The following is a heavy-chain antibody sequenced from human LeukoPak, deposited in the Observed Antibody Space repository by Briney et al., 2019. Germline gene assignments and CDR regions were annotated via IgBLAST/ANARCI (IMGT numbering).Heavy chain of an antibody. V-gene: IGHV3-30*18. D-gene: IGHD3/OR15-3a*01. CDR3: AKDNPSDSQY. J-gene: IGHJ4*02. CDR1: GFTFSSYG. Sequence: GGSLRLSCAASGFTFSSYGMHWVRQAPGKGLEWVAVISYDGSNKYYADSVKGRFTISRDNSKNTPYLQMNSLRAEDTAVYYCAKDNPSDSQYWGQGTLVTVSS. CDR2: ISYDGSNK.